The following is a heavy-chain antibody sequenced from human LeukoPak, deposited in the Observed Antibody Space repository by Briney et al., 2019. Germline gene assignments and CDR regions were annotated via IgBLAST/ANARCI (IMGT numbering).Heavy chain of an antibody. CDR1: GFTFSSYE. D-gene: IGHD2-2*01. J-gene: IGHJ4*02. CDR3: AREKCSSTSCPLFDY. V-gene: IGHV3-48*03. CDR2: ISSSGSTI. Sequence: GGSLRLSCAASGFTFSSYEMNWVRQAPGKGLEEGSYISSSGSTIYYADSVKGRFTISRDNAKNSLYLQMNSLRAEDTAVYYCAREKCSSTSCPLFDYWGQGTLVTVSS.